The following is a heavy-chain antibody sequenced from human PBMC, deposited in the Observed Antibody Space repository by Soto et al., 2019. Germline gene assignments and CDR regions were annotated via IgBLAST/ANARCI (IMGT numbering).Heavy chain of an antibody. D-gene: IGHD1-26*01. V-gene: IGHV3-23*01. Sequence: GGSLRLSCAASGFTFNIYAMSWVRQAPGKGLEWVSIISGSGGSMYYADSVKGRFTISRDNSKNTVYLQMNTLRAEDTAVYYCAKDWGRGGATADYYYALGVWGQGTTVTVSS. J-gene: IGHJ6*02. CDR2: ISGSGGSM. CDR1: GFTFNIYA. CDR3: AKDWGRGGATADYYYALGV.